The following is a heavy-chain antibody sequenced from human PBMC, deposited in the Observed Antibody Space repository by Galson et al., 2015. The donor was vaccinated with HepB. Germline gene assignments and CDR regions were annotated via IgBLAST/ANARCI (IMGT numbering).Heavy chain of an antibody. CDR2: ISSSGDRT. V-gene: IGHV3-23*01. D-gene: IGHD3-22*01. CDR1: GFTFITYD. Sequence: SLRLSCAASGFTFITYDMSWVRQTPGKGLEWVSNISSSGDRTYYADSVKGRFTISRDNAKKSLYLQMNSLRAEDTAVYYCAAPYYYDSSGHRNAFDFWGQGTMVTVSS. J-gene: IGHJ3*01. CDR3: AAPYYYDSSGHRNAFDF.